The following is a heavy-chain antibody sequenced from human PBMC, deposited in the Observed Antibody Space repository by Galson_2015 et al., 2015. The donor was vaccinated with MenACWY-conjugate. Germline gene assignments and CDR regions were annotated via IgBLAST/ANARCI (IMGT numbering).Heavy chain of an antibody. V-gene: IGHV3-15*01. D-gene: IGHD3-10*01. J-gene: IGHJ4*02. Sequence: SLRLSCAASGFTFSNAWMSWVRQAPGKGLEWVGRIKSKTDGGTTDYAAPVKGRFTISRDDSKNTLYLQMNSLKTEDTAVYYCTTGSFMTLPFCYWGQGTLVTASS. CDR2: IKSKTDGGTT. CDR3: TTGSFMTLPFCY. CDR1: GFTFSNAW.